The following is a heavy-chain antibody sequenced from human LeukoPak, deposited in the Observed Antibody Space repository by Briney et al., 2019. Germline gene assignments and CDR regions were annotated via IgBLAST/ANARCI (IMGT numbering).Heavy chain of an antibody. J-gene: IGHJ4*02. CDR2: IRYDGSNK. D-gene: IGHD1-26*01. V-gene: IGHV3-30*02. Sequence: PGGSLRLSCAVSGFTFSHAWMSWVRQAPGKGLEWVAFIRYDGSNKYYADSVKGRFTISRDNSKNTLYLQMNSLRAEDTAVYYCAKDLSIGGSYHFDYWGQGTLVTVSS. CDR3: AKDLSIGGSYHFDY. CDR1: GFTFSHAW.